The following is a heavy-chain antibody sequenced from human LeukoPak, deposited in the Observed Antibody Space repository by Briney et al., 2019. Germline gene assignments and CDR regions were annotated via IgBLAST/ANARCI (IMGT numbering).Heavy chain of an antibody. J-gene: IGHJ4*02. CDR2: LNPSDGYT. CDR1: GYTFTNYF. CDR3: ARAHCSSVTCPPGGYYFGY. V-gene: IGHV1-46*01. D-gene: IGHD2-2*01. Sequence: ASVKVSCKASGYTFTNYFIHWVRQAPGQGLEWMGVLNPSDGYTDYAQKFQGRVTMASDTSTSTVYMGLNSLRSEDTAMYFCARAHCSSVTCPPGGYYFGYWGQGTPVTVSS.